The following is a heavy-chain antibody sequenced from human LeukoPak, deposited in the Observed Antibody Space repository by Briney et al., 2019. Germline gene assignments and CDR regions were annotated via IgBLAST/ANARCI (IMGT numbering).Heavy chain of an antibody. J-gene: IGHJ3*02. Sequence: KPGGSLRLSCAASGFTFSSYSMNWVRQAPGKGLECVSSISSSSSYIYYADSVKGRFTISRDNAKNSLYLQMNSLRAEDTAVYYCAREVTTPSPGAFDIWGQGTMVTVSS. CDR2: ISSSSSYI. CDR1: GFTFSSYS. V-gene: IGHV3-21*01. CDR3: AREVTTPSPGAFDI. D-gene: IGHD4-17*01.